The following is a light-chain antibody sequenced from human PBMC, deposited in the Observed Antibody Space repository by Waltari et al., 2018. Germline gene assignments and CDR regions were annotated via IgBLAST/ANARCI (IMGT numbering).Light chain of an antibody. J-gene: IGKJ2*01. Sequence: DIQMTQSPYTLSASVGDTVTITCRASRSISRWLAWFQQKPGKAPKLLIYKASTLESGVPSRFSGSGSGSEFNITISSLQPDDLATYYCQQYNSYSEYTFGQGTKLEMK. CDR3: QQYNSYSEYT. CDR2: KAS. V-gene: IGKV1-5*03. CDR1: RSISRW.